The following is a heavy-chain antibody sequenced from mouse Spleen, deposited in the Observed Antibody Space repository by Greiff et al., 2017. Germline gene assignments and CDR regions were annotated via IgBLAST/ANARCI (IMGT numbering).Heavy chain of an antibody. CDR3: ARDGNYVGFAY. CDR2: INPNNGGT. J-gene: IGHJ3*01. V-gene: IGHV1-22*01. CDR1: GYTFTDYN. Sequence: VQLKESGPELVKPGASVKMSCKASGYTFTDYNMHWVKQSHGKSLEWIGYINPNNGGTSYNQKFKGKATLTVNKSSSTAYMELRSLTSEDSAVYYCARDGNYVGFAYWGQGTLVTVSA. D-gene: IGHD2-1*01.